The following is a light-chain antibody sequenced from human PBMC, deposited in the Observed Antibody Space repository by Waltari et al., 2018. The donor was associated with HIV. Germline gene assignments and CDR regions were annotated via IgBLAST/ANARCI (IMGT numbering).Light chain of an antibody. Sequence: QSALTHPASVSGSPAQSITISCSRTISDVGSYHLVSWYQHHPGKAPKLILYEGSKRPSGVSYRFSGSKFGNLASLTISGLQAEDEADYYCCSYTSYSSRIFGGGTKLTVL. CDR1: ISDVGSYHL. V-gene: IGLV2-23*01. J-gene: IGLJ2*01. CDR2: EGS. CDR3: CSYTSYSSRI.